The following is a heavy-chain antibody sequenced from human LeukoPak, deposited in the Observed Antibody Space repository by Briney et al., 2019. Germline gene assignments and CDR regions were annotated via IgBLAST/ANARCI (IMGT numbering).Heavy chain of an antibody. J-gene: IGHJ5*02. CDR1: GYTFTGYY. V-gene: IGHV1-2*02. D-gene: IGHD6-19*01. CDR2: INPNSGGT. CDR3: ARDRYSGWYGDWFDP. Sequence: ASVTVSCKASGYTFTGYYMHWVRQAPGQGLEWMGWINPNSGGTNYAQKFQGRVTMTRDTSISTAYMELSRLRSDDTAVYYCARDRYSGWYGDWFDPWGQGTLVTVSS.